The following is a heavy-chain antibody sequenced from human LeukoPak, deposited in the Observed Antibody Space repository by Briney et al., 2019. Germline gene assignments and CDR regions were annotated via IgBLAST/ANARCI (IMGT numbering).Heavy chain of an antibody. V-gene: IGHV4-59*08. CDR3: ARRMKLAAKGDAFDI. J-gene: IGHJ3*02. CDR2: VYYSGNT. D-gene: IGHD2-15*01. CDR1: GGSISGFY. Sequence: SETLSLTCTVSGGSISGFYWNWIRQPPGKGLEWIGYVYYSGNTNYNPSLKSRVTISVDTSRKQFSLKLNSVTAADTAVYYCARRMKLAAKGDAFDIWGQGTMVTVSS.